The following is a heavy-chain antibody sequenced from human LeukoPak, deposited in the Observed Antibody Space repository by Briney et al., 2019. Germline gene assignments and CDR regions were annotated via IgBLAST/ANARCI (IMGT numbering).Heavy chain of an antibody. CDR3: ARIGSYSGEGAFDI. V-gene: IGHV1-69*05. Sequence: GASVKVSCKASGGTFSRYAISWVRQAPGQGLEWMGRIIPFGTANYAQKFQGRVTITTDESTSTAHMELSSLKSEDTAVYYCARIGSYSGEGAFDIWGQGTMVTVSS. CDR2: IIPFGTA. D-gene: IGHD1-26*01. J-gene: IGHJ3*02. CDR1: GGTFSRYA.